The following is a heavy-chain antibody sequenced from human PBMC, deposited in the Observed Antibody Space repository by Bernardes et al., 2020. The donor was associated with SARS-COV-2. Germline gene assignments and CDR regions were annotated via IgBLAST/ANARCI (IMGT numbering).Heavy chain of an antibody. D-gene: IGHD4-4*01. V-gene: IGHV3-21*06. CDR1: GFTFSSYT. CDR2: ISTSSSYI. Sequence: GGSLRLPCAASGFTFSSYTMNWVRQAPGKGLEWISSISTSSSYISYSDSVRGRLTISRDNAKNSVSLQMNSLRAEDTAVYYCARVDFSNLYYFDYWGQGTPVTVSS. J-gene: IGHJ4*02. CDR3: ARVDFSNLYYFDY.